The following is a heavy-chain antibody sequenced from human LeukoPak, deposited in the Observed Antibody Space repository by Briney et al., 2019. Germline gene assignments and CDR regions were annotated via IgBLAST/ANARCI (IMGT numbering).Heavy chain of an antibody. J-gene: IGHJ4*02. CDR2: IIPIFGTA. V-gene: IGHV1-69*13. CDR1: GGTFSSYA. Sequence: SVKVSCKASGGTFSSYAISWVRQAPGQGLEWMGGIIPIFGTANYAQKFQGRVTITADESTSTAYMELSSLRSEDTAVYYCARAASNPSGSYYYGYFDYWGQGTLVTVSS. D-gene: IGHD1-26*01. CDR3: ARAASNPSGSYYYGYFDY.